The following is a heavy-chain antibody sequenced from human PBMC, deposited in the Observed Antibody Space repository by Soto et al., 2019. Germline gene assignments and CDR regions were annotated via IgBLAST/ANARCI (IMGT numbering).Heavy chain of an antibody. CDR2: IVVGSGNT. Sequence: SVKVSCKASGFTFTSSAVQWVRQARGQRLEWIGWIVVGSGNTNYAQKFQERVTITRDMSTSTAYMELSSLRSEDTAVYYCAAEGSSGSYYNVVYWGQGTLVTVS. D-gene: IGHD1-26*01. CDR3: AAEGSSGSYYNVVY. CDR1: GFTFTSSA. V-gene: IGHV1-58*01. J-gene: IGHJ4*02.